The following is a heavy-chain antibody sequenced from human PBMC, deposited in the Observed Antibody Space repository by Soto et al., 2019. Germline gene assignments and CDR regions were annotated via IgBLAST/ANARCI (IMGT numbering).Heavy chain of an antibody. V-gene: IGHV3-74*03. CDR3: AREIIAVLGSIRWCDP. Sequence: EVQLVESGGGFVQPGVSLRLSCVAAGFTFNNYWMHWVREFPGKGLMWVSRIGGDGSSPAYADSVEGRFTILRDNAKHTLYLQMNSLRIEDTAVYYCAREIIAVLGSIRWCDPWGQGTLVTVSS. CDR1: GFTFNNYW. CDR2: IGGDGSSP. D-gene: IGHD6-19*01. J-gene: IGHJ5*02.